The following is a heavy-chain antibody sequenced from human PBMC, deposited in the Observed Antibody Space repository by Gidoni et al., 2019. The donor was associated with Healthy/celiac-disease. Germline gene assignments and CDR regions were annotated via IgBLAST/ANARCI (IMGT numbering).Heavy chain of an antibody. CDR3: ASGIAAAGRSDYYYGMDV. CDR1: GYTFTSYG. Sequence: QVQLVQSGAEGKKPGASVKVSCKASGYTFTSYGISWVRQAPGQGLEWMGWISAYNGNTNYAQKLQGRVTMTTDTSTSTAYMELRSLRSDDTAVYYCASGIAAAGRSDYYYGMDVWGQGTTVTVSS. D-gene: IGHD6-13*01. CDR2: ISAYNGNT. V-gene: IGHV1-18*01. J-gene: IGHJ6*02.